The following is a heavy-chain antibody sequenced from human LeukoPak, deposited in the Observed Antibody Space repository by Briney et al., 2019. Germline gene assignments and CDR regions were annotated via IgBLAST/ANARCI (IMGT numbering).Heavy chain of an antibody. CDR1: GGSLGGYY. V-gene: IGHV4-34*01. Sequence: SETLSLTCALYGGSLGGYYWSWIRQPPGRGLEWIGEINHSGSTNYNPSLKSRVTISVDTSNNQFSVRLTSVTAADTATYYCARSGSYYGRWFDPWGQGTLVTVSS. J-gene: IGHJ5*02. CDR3: ARSGSYYGRWFDP. D-gene: IGHD1-26*01. CDR2: INHSGST.